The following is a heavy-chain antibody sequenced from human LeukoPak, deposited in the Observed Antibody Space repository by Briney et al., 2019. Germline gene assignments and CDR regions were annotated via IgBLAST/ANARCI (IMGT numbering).Heavy chain of an antibody. CDR2: IYYSGST. CDR3: ARDWYSSSPFDY. Sequence: PSETLSLTCTVSGGSISSSSYYWGWIRQPPGKGLEWIGSIYYSGSTYYNPSLKSRVTISVDTSKNQFSLKLSSVTAADTAVYYCARDWYSSSPFDYWGQGTLVTVSS. J-gene: IGHJ4*02. V-gene: IGHV4-39*02. CDR1: GGSISSSSYY. D-gene: IGHD6-6*01.